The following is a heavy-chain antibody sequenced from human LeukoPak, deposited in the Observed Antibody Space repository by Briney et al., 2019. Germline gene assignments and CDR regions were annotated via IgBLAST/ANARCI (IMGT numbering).Heavy chain of an antibody. CDR1: GLIFKDFW. Sequence: PGGSLRLSCAASGLIFKDFWMIWVRQAPGKGLEWVANIKQDGSEKYYVDSVKGRFTISRDNAKNSLYLQMNTLRAEDTAMYYCAKDAQPRSRWFDPWGQGTLVTVSS. D-gene: IGHD3-16*01. CDR2: IKQDGSEK. CDR3: AKDAQPRSRWFDP. V-gene: IGHV3-7*03. J-gene: IGHJ5*02.